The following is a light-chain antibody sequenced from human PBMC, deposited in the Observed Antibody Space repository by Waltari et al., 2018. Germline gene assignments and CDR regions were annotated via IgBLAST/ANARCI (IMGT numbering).Light chain of an antibody. Sequence: NSLLTQPHSVSESPGKTVTISCTRTSDSIASNYVQWYQQRPGSAPTTVIFEDNQTPSGVPDRFSASIDTSSNSASLTISGLKTEDEALYYCQSYDSDEGVVFGGGTKLTVL. CDR2: EDN. CDR3: QSYDSDEGVV. CDR1: SDSIASNY. J-gene: IGLJ2*01. V-gene: IGLV6-57*03.